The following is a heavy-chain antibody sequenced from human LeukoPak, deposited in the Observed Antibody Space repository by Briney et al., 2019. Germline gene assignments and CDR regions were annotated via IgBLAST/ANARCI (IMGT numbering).Heavy chain of an antibody. CDR3: ARYDVWGSYRAFDY. D-gene: IGHD3-16*02. J-gene: IGHJ4*02. CDR2: IYHSGST. CDR1: GYSISSDYY. V-gene: IGHV4-38-2*02. Sequence: SETLSLTCTVSGYSISSDYYWGWIRQPPGKGLEWIGTIYHSGSTYYNPSLKSRVTISVDTSKNQFSLKLSSVTAADTAVYYCARYDVWGSYRAFDYWGQGTLVSVSS.